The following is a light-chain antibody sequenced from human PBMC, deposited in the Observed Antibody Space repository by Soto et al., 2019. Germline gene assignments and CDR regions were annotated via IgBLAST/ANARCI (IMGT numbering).Light chain of an antibody. CDR2: DAS. CDR3: QQRSNWPGFT. Sequence: EIVLTQSPSTLSLSPGERATLSCRASQSVSSYLAWYQQKPGQAPRLLIYDASNRATGIPARFSGSGSGTDFTLTISSLEPEEFAVYYCQQRSNWPGFTFGPGTKVDIK. CDR1: QSVSSY. J-gene: IGKJ3*01. V-gene: IGKV3-11*01.